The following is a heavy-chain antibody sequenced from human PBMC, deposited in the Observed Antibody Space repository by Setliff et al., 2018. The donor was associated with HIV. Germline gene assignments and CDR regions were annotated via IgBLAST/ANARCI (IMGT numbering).Heavy chain of an antibody. CDR3: AKALWFGDYYYYYGMDV. J-gene: IGHJ6*02. CDR2: ISGSGGST. D-gene: IGHD3-10*01. CDR1: GAPLSSYY. V-gene: IGHV3-23*01. Sequence: ETLSLTCTVSGAPLSSYYLNWIRQPPGKGLEWVSAISGSGGSTYYADSVKGRFTISRDNSKNTLYLQMNSLRAEDTAVYYCAKALWFGDYYYYYGMDVWGQGTTVTVSS.